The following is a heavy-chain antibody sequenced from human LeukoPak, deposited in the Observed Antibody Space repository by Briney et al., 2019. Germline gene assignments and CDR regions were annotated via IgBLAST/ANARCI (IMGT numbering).Heavy chain of an antibody. V-gene: IGHV4-30-2*01. CDR2: IYHSGST. D-gene: IGHD4-17*01. CDR1: GGSISSGGYS. CDR3: ARAVIRTFDY. Sequence: SETLSLTCAVSGGSISSGGYSWSWIRQPPGKGLEWIGYIYHSGSTYYNPSPKSRVTISVDRSKNQFSLKLSSVTAADTAVYYCARAVIRTFDYWGQGTLVTVSS. J-gene: IGHJ4*02.